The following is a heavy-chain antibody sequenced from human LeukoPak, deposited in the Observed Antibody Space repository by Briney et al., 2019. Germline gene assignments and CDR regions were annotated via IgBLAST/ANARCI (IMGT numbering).Heavy chain of an antibody. CDR2: LYSGGSA. D-gene: IGHD4-23*01. CDR1: GFTVSSNY. V-gene: IGHV3-53*01. J-gene: IGHJ3*02. CDR3: ARTTVESGRYDAFDI. Sequence: PGGSPRLSCAASGFTVSSNYMSWVRQASEKGLEWVSILYSGGSAYYADSVKGRFTISRDNSKNTLYLQMNSLRVEDTAVYYCARTTVESGRYDAFDIWGQGTLVSVSS.